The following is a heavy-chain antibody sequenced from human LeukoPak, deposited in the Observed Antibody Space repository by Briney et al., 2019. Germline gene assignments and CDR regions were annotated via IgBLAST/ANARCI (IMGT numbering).Heavy chain of an antibody. CDR3: AKDGYSSGWSFDY. V-gene: IGHV3-23*01. Sequence: PGGSLRLSCAASGFTFSSYAMSWVRQAPGKGLEWVSSITESGDRTYYADSVKGRFTISRDNSKNTLYLQMNSLRAEDTAVYYCAKDGYSSGWSFDYWGQGTLVIVSS. D-gene: IGHD6-19*01. CDR2: ITESGDRT. CDR1: GFTFSSYA. J-gene: IGHJ4*02.